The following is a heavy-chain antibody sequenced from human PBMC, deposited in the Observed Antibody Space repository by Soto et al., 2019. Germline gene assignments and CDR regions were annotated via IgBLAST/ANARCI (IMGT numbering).Heavy chain of an antibody. J-gene: IGHJ4*02. V-gene: IGHV4-34*01. CDR3: ARGRRIAAAGMGYFDY. D-gene: IGHD6-13*01. CDR1: GGSFSGYY. Sequence: SETLSLTCAVYGGSFSGYYWSWIRQPPGKGLEWIGEINHIGSTNYNPSLKSRVTISVDTSKNLFSLKVSSVTAADTAVYYCARGRRIAAAGMGYFDYWGQGTLVTVSS. CDR2: INHIGST.